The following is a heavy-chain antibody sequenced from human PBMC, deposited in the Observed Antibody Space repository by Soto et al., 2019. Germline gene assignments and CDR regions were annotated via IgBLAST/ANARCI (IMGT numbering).Heavy chain of an antibody. J-gene: IGHJ6*02. CDR3: ARDMRVFGGMNV. V-gene: IGHV4-4*07. CDR1: GGSITSNY. CDR2: IYNNESP. Sequence: PSVTLSLTGTVSGGSITSNYWSWIRRPAGKGLEWLGRIYNNESPNYSPSLKSRVTMSVDTSKNDFSLMLSSVTAADTAVYPFARDMRVFGGMNVWGQGTTV. D-gene: IGHD3-3*01.